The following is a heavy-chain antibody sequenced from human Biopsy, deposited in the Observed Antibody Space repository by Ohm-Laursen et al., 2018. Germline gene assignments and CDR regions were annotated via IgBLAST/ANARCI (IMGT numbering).Heavy chain of an antibody. V-gene: IGHV4-59*01. CDR1: GGSISSDW. CDR2: VYYSGTT. Sequence: SETLSLTCTVSGGSISSDWWSWIRQTPGKGLEWIGCVYYSGTTTYNPSLRSRVTISVDTSMNQISLRLQSVTAADTAIYYCTRATNSTGWPYYYFYGMDIWGQGTTVTVSS. D-gene: IGHD2/OR15-2a*01. CDR3: TRATNSTGWPYYYFYGMDI. J-gene: IGHJ6*02.